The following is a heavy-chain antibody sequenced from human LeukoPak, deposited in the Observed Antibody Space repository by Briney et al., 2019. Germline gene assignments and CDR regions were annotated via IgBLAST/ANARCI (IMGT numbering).Heavy chain of an antibody. CDR1: GFTFDDYA. V-gene: IGHV3-9*01. CDR3: AKSSSDIVGATPYGMDV. J-gene: IGHJ6*02. D-gene: IGHD1-26*01. Sequence: GGSLRLSCAASGFTFDDYAMHWVRHAPGKGLEWVSGISWNSGSIGYADSVKGRFTISRDNAKNSLYLQMNSLRAEDTALYYCAKSSSDIVGATPYGMDVWGQGTTVTVSS. CDR2: ISWNSGSI.